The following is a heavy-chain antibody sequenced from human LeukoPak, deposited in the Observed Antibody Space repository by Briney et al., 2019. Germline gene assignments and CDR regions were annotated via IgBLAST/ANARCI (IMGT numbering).Heavy chain of an antibody. Sequence: SVKVSRKASGGTFSSYAISWVRQAPGQGLERLGGIIPIFGTANYAQKFQGRVTITTDESTSTAYMELSSLRSEDTAVYYCARGNSETYYYDSSGTGGFDPWGQGTLVTVSS. V-gene: IGHV1-69*05. CDR3: ARGNSETYYYDSSGTGGFDP. D-gene: IGHD3-22*01. CDR1: GGTFSSYA. J-gene: IGHJ5*02. CDR2: IIPIFGTA.